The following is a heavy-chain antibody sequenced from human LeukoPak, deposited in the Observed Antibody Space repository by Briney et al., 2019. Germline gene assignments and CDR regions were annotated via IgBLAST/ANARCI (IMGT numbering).Heavy chain of an antibody. D-gene: IGHD1-26*01. CDR2: MYRVGNT. CDR1: GFTVSNNY. CDR3: GGSLTVGATGVWAFDI. V-gene: IGHV3-66*01. J-gene: IGHJ3*02. Sequence: GGSLRLSCAASGFTVSNNYMTWVRQAPGKGLEWVSVMYRVGNTYYADFVKGRFTISRDNFKNTLHLQMNSLRVEDTALYYCGGSLTVGATGVWAFDILGQGTMVTVSS.